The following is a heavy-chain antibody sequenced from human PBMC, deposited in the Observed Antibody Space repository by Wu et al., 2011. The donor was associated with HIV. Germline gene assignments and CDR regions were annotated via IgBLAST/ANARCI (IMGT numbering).Heavy chain of an antibody. D-gene: IGHD3-22*01. Sequence: QVQLVQSGAEAKKPGASVKVSCKASGYTFTGYYIHWVRQAPGQGLEWMGGIIPLSGTANYAQRFQGRVTMTTDESTNTAYMELSSLRWEDTAIFNCTRLSYYGDSGYYYFDDWGQGTLVTVSS. J-gene: IGHJ4*02. CDR1: GYTFTGYY. CDR2: IIPLSGTA. CDR3: TRLSYYGDSGYYYFDD. V-gene: IGHV1-69*01.